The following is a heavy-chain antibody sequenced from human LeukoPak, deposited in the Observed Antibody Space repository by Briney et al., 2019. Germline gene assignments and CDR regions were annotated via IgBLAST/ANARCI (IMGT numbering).Heavy chain of an antibody. CDR2: IYYSGST. Sequence: PSETLSLTCTVSGGSISTYYWSWIRQPPGKGLEWIGYIYYSGSTNYNPSLKSRVTISVDTSKNQFSLKLSSVTAADTAVYYCARGTLATVYFDYWGQGTLVTVSS. J-gene: IGHJ4*02. CDR3: ARGTLATVYFDY. CDR1: GGSISTYY. D-gene: IGHD5-12*01. V-gene: IGHV4-59*01.